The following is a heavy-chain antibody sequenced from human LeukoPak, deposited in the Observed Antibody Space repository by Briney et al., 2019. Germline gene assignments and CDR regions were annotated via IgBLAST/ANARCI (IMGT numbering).Heavy chain of an antibody. CDR1: GFTFSSYE. CDR3: ARDRWATTGAFDI. CDR2: ISSSGSTI. J-gene: IGHJ3*02. Sequence: GGSLRLSCAASGFTFSSYEMKWVRQAPGKGLEWVSYISSSGSTIYYADSVKGRFTISRDNAKNSLYLQMNSLRAEDTAVYYCARDRWATTGAFDIWGQGTMVTVSS. D-gene: IGHD1-1*01. V-gene: IGHV3-48*03.